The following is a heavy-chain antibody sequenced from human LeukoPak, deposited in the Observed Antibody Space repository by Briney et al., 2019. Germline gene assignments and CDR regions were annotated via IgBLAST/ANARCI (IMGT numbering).Heavy chain of an antibody. CDR1: GGSISSSSYY. CDR2: IYYSGST. CDR3: ARVTYDQASYYYMDV. D-gene: IGHD5-12*01. V-gene: IGHV4-39*07. J-gene: IGHJ6*03. Sequence: PSETLSLTCTVSGGSISSSSYYWGWIRQPPGKGLEWIGSIYYSGSTYYNPSLKSRVTISVDTSKNQFSLKLSSVTAADTAVYYCARVTYDQASYYYMDVWGKGTTVTVSS.